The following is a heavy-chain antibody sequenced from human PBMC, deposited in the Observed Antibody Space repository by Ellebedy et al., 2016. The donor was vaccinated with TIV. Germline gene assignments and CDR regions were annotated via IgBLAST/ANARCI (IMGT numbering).Heavy chain of an antibody. CDR2: INAGNGNT. CDR1: GYTFTSYA. CDR3: ARDMTTVTINWFDP. J-gene: IGHJ5*02. Sequence: ASVKVSXXASGYTFTSYAMHWVRQAPRQRLEWMGWINAGNGNTKYSQKFQGRVTITRDTSASTAYMELSSLRSEDTAVYYCARDMTTVTINWFDPWGQGTLVTVSS. V-gene: IGHV1-3*01. D-gene: IGHD4-17*01.